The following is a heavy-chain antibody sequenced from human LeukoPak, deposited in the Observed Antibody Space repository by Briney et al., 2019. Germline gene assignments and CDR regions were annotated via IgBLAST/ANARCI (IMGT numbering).Heavy chain of an antibody. D-gene: IGHD3-16*01. J-gene: IGHJ2*01. CDR3: ARELGGQDRDFDL. Sequence: PGGSLRLSCAASEFTFSSYDMDWVRQAPGKGLEWVAVIWDEGSNKYYAESVKGRFTISSGNSKKMLYLQMYSLRVEDTAVYYCARELGGQDRDFDLWGRGTLVTVSS. CDR1: EFTFSSYD. V-gene: IGHV3-33*04. CDR2: IWDEGSNK.